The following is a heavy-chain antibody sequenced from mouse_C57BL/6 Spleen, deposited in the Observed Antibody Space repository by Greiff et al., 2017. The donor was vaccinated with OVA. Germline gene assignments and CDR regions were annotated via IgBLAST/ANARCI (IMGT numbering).Heavy chain of an antibody. Sequence: EVQLQQSGPELVKPGASVKISCKASGFTFTDYYMNWVKQSHGKSLEWIGDINPNNGGTSYNQKFKGKATLTVDKSSSTAYMELRSLTSKDSAVYYCATYDGFPYYAMDYWGQGTSVTVSS. CDR3: ATYDGFPYYAMDY. D-gene: IGHD2-3*01. J-gene: IGHJ4*01. CDR1: GFTFTDYY. V-gene: IGHV1-26*01. CDR2: INPNNGGT.